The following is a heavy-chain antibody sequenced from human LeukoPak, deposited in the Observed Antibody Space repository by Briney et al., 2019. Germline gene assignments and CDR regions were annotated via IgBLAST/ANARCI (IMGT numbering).Heavy chain of an antibody. J-gene: IGHJ4*02. CDR1: GFTFSDYY. CDR2: ISSSGSTI. CDR3: ARDDFILQYYFDY. Sequence: NAGGSLRLSCAASGFTFSDYYMSWIRQAPGKGLEWVSYISSSGSTIYYADSVKGRFTISRDNAKNSLYLQMNSLRAEDTAVYYCARDDFILQYYFDYWGQGTLVTVSS. D-gene: IGHD4-11*01. V-gene: IGHV3-11*04.